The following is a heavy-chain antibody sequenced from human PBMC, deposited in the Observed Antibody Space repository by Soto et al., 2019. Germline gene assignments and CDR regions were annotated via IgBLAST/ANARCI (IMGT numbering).Heavy chain of an antibody. D-gene: IGHD5-12*01. CDR3: ARRWLQFRGGWFDP. Sequence: ASVKVSCKASGGTFSSYAISWVRQAPGQGLEWMGGIIPIFGTANYAQKFQGRVTITADESTSTAYMELSSLRSEDTAVYYCARRWLQFRGGWFDPWGQGTLVTVSS. CDR1: GGTFSSYA. J-gene: IGHJ5*02. V-gene: IGHV1-69*13. CDR2: IIPIFGTA.